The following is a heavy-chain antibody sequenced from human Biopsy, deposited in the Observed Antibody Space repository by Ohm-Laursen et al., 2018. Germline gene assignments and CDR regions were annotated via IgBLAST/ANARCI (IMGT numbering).Heavy chain of an antibody. CDR1: GYTFTSYY. V-gene: IGHV1-46*01. D-gene: IGHD2-15*01. J-gene: IGHJ1*01. Sequence: ASVKVSCKASGYTFTSYYLHWVRQAPGQGLEWMGRINPNNDNTAYAQKFQGRITMTKDTSTSTVYMDLSSLTFDDSAVYYCAKGQDLRGGAEYFQHWGQGALVTVSS. CDR2: INPNNDNT. CDR3: AKGQDLRGGAEYFQH.